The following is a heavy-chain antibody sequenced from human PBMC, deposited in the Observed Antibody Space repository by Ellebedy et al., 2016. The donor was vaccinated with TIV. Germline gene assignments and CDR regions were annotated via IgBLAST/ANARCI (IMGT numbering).Heavy chain of an antibody. Sequence: ASVKVSXXASGGTFSNYAISWVRQAPGQGLEWMGAIIPIFGTANYAQKFQDRVTITADESTRTAYMELSSLRSEDTAVYYCARDFLRAPDGSESYNNWFDPWGQGTLVTVSS. CDR1: GGTFSNYA. CDR3: ARDFLRAPDGSESYNNWFDP. V-gene: IGHV1-69*13. J-gene: IGHJ5*02. CDR2: IIPIFGTA. D-gene: IGHD3-10*01.